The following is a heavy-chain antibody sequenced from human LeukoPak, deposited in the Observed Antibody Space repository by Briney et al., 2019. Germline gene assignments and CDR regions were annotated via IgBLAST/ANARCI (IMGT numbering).Heavy chain of an antibody. CDR3: TTGNP. CDR1: GFTFVNDS. V-gene: IGHV3-15*01. J-gene: IGHJ5*02. Sequence: GGSLRLSCLTSGFTFVNDSMSWVRQAPGKGLEWVGLMKSKPEGGTTFYAAPVRGRFTISRDDSRNTLYLQMTSLTIGDTGVYYCTTGNPWGQGTLVTVSS. CDR2: MKSKPEGGTT.